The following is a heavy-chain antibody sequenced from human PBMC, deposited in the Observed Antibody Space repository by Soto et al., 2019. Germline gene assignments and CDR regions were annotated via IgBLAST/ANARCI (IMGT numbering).Heavy chain of an antibody. CDR2: IYYTGNT. Sequence: PSETLSLTCTVSGGSISSGGYYWSWIRQHPEKGLEWIGYIYYTGNTYYNASLKSRVTISVDTSNNQFSLKLSSVTAADTAVYYCARVGSSSSDAFDIWGQGTTVTVSS. CDR3: ARVGSSSSDAFDI. CDR1: GGSISSGGYY. J-gene: IGHJ3*02. D-gene: IGHD6-6*01. V-gene: IGHV4-31*03.